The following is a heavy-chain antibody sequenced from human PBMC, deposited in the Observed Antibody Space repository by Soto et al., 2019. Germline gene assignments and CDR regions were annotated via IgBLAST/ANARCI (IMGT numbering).Heavy chain of an antibody. CDR1: GGSISSSSYY. CDR2: TYYSGST. V-gene: IGHV4-39*07. Sequence: SETLSLTCTVSGGSISSSSYYWGWIRQPPGKGLEWIGSTYYSGSTYYNPSLKSRVTISVDTSKNQFSLKLSSVTAADTAVYYCARESGGFDYWGQGILVTVSS. CDR3: ARESGGFDY. J-gene: IGHJ4*02. D-gene: IGHD2-15*01.